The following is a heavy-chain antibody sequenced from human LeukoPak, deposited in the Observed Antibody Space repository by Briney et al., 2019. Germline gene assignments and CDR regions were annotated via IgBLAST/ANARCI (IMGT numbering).Heavy chain of an antibody. V-gene: IGHV1-18*01. CDR3: ARDPPLRFLEWLYTRDYYYYMDV. Sequence: GASVKVSCKASGYTFTSYGISWVRQAPGQGLEWMGWISAYNGNTNYAQKLQGRVNTSTSTAYMELRSLRSDDTAVYYCARDPPLRFLEWLYTRDYYYYMDVWGKGTTVTVSS. J-gene: IGHJ6*03. CDR2: ISAYNGNT. CDR1: GYTFTSYG. D-gene: IGHD3-3*01.